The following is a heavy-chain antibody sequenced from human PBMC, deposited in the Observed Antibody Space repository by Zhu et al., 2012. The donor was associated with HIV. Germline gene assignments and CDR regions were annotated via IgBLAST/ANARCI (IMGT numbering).Heavy chain of an antibody. J-gene: IGHJ4*02. CDR3: ARLRDTSGYYYPFDY. D-gene: IGHD3-22*01. V-gene: IGHV4-59*11. Sequence: QVQLQESGPGLVKPSETLSLTCSVSGGSTSSHYWSWIRQPPGKGLEWIGYVYYTGTTNYNPSLKSRVTISLDMSKNQFSLKLTSVTAADTAVYYCARLRDTSGYYYPFDYWAREPWSPSLQ. CDR1: GGSTSSHY. CDR2: VYYTGTT.